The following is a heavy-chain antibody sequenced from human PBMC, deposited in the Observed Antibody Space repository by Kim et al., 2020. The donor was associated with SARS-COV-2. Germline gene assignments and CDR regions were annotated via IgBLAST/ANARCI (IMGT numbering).Heavy chain of an antibody. CDR1: GFTFSSYA. Sequence: GGSLRLSCAASGFTFSSYAMSWVRQAPGKGLEWVSAISGSGGSTYYADSVKGRFTISRDNSKNTLYLQMNSLRAEDTAVYYCAKEEYYYDSSGLGSFDYWGQGTLVTVSS. J-gene: IGHJ4*02. CDR2: ISGSGGST. CDR3: AKEEYYYDSSGLGSFDY. V-gene: IGHV3-23*01. D-gene: IGHD3-22*01.